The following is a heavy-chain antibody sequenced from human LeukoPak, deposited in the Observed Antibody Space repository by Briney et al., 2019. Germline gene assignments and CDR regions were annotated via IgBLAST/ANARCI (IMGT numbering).Heavy chain of an antibody. CDR2: IYYSGST. J-gene: IGHJ6*02. CDR3: ARSPYTVYCSSTSCSSPRAYYYYYGMDV. V-gene: IGHV4-34*09. CDR1: GGSFSGYY. D-gene: IGHD2-2*01. Sequence: SETLSLTCAVYGGSFSGYYWSWIRQPPGKGLEWIGYIYYSGSTYYNPSLKSRVTISVDTSKNQFSLKLSSVTAADTAVYYCARSPYTVYCSSTSCSSPRAYYYYYGMDVWGQGTTVTVSS.